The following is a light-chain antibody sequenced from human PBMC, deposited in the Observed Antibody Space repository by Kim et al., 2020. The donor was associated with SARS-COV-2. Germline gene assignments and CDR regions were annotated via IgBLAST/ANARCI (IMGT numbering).Light chain of an antibody. Sequence: SSELTQDPAVSVALGQTVRMTCQGDSLREYYASWYQRKPGQAPAVVIYGPNSRPSGIPDRFSGSTSGNTAYLAITGAQAEDEADSYCSSRGRSGNPWVFG. V-gene: IGLV3-19*01. CDR3: SSRGRSGNPWV. CDR1: SLREYY. J-gene: IGLJ3*02. CDR2: GPN.